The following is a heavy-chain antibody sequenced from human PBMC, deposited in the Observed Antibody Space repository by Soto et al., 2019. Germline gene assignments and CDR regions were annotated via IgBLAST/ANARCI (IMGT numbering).Heavy chain of an antibody. Sequence: QVQLQESSPGLVKPSETLSLTCTVSGASVNTYSWNWIRQPAWRGLEWIGRIYTSASTNYNPSLKGRVTLSVDTSKNQVSLKLTSVTAADTAIYYCAKDREEGYNFYYGMDVWGQGATVTVSS. CDR2: IYTSAST. D-gene: IGHD1-26*01. CDR3: AKDREEGYNFYYGMDV. J-gene: IGHJ6*02. V-gene: IGHV4-4*07. CDR1: GASVNTYS.